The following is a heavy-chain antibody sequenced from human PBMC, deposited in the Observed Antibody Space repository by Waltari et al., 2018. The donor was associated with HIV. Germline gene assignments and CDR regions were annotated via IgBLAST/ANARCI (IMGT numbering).Heavy chain of an antibody. Sequence: EVQLVESGGKLVQPGGSLRLSCLASGFTFSDYSMNWVRQGPGKGLEWVAYISATGTNIFYANSVKGRFTVSRDNVENSLYLDMSSLRAEDTGDYYCARCETVVTPFINKYLGLDVWGPGTTVTVSS. CDR3: ARCETVVTPFINKYLGLDV. D-gene: IGHD2-15*01. V-gene: IGHV3-48*01. CDR2: ISATGTNI. J-gene: IGHJ6*02. CDR1: GFTFSDYS.